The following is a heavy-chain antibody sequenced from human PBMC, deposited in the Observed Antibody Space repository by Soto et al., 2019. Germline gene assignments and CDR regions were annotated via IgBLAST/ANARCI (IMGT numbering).Heavy chain of an antibody. CDR1: GGTFSSYA. CDR2: ILPIFGTA. D-gene: IGHD2-2*01. CDR3: ARASTLTVHCGSVSCPRMDV. J-gene: IGHJ6*02. Sequence: QVQLVQSGAEVKKPGSPVKVSCQASGGTFSSYAISWVRPAPGQGLEWMGGILPIFGTANYARKFQGRVTITADRSTSTAYMELSSLRSEDTAVYYCARASTLTVHCGSVSCPRMDVWGQGTTVTVSS. V-gene: IGHV1-69*06.